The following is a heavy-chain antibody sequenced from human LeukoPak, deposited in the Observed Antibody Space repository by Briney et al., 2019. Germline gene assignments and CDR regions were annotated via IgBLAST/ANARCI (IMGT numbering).Heavy chain of an antibody. Sequence: AGGSLRLSCAASGFTLGSYAMSWVRQAPGKGLEWVSAISGSGGSTYYADSVKGRFTISRDNSKNTLYLQMHSLRAEDTAVYYCAKVNAFDIWGQGTMVTVSS. J-gene: IGHJ3*02. CDR1: GFTLGSYA. CDR2: ISGSGGST. V-gene: IGHV3-23*01. CDR3: AKVNAFDI.